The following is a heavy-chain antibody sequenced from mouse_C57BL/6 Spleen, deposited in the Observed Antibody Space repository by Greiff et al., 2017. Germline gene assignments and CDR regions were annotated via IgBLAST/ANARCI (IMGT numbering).Heavy chain of an antibody. CDR2: IDPSDSYT. CDR1: GYTFTSYW. CDR3: ARSSLDY. V-gene: IGHV1-59*01. J-gene: IGHJ2*01. D-gene: IGHD6-5*01. Sequence: QVQLQQPGAELVRPGTSVKLSCKASGYTFTSYWMHWVKQRPGQGLEWIGVIDPSDSYTNYNQKFKGKATLTVDTSSSTAYMQLSSLTSEDSAVYYCARSSLDYWGQGTTLTVSS.